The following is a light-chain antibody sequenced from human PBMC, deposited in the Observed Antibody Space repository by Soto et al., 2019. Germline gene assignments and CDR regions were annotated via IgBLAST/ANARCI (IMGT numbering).Light chain of an antibody. CDR1: QDIAIY. J-gene: IGKJ4*01. CDR2: AAS. CDR3: QQLRMYPST. Sequence: IQLTQSPSSLSASVGARVTLTCRASQDIAIYLAWYQQKPGEAPKLLIYAASTLYGGVPSRFSGSGSGTDFALTITSLQAEDFATYYCQQLRMYPSTFGGGTKVDIK. V-gene: IGKV1-9*01.